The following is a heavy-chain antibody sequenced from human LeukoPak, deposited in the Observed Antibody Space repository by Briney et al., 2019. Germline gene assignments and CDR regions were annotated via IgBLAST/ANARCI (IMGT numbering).Heavy chain of an antibody. V-gene: IGHV4-59*01. D-gene: IGHD2-21*02. CDR2: IYYRGST. CDR3: ARALVVTATAFDI. Sequence: SETLSLTCTFSGGSISSYYWSWIRQPPATGLECIVYIYYRGSTNYHPSLKSRVTISVDTSKNQFSLKLSSVTAADTAVYYCARALVVTATAFDIWGQGTMVTVSS. J-gene: IGHJ3*02. CDR1: GGSISSYY.